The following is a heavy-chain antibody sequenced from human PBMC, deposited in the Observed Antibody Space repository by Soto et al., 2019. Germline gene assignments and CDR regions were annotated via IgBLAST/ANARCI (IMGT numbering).Heavy chain of an antibody. V-gene: IGHV5-51*01. CDR3: ARQKKTYYDILTGFNWFDP. CDR2: IYPGDSDT. Sequence: PGESLKISCKGSGYSFTSYWIGWVRQMPGKGLEWMGIIYPGDSDTRYSPSFQGQVTISADKSISTAYLQWSSLKASDTAMYYCARQKKTYYDILTGFNWFDPWGQGTLVTVSS. CDR1: GYSFTSYW. J-gene: IGHJ5*02. D-gene: IGHD3-9*01.